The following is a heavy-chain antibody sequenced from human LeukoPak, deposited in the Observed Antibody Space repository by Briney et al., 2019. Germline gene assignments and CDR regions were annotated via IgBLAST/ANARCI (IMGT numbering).Heavy chain of an antibody. J-gene: IGHJ4*02. CDR3: ARDYDFWSGYLFDY. D-gene: IGHD3-3*01. CDR1: GYTFTGSY. CDR2: INPNNGGT. Sequence: GASVTVSCKASGYTFTGSYMHWVRQAPGQGLEWMGRINPNNGGTNYAQKFQGRVTMTRDTSISTASMELSRLRSDDTAMYYCARDYDFWSGYLFDYWGQGTLVTVSS. V-gene: IGHV1-2*06.